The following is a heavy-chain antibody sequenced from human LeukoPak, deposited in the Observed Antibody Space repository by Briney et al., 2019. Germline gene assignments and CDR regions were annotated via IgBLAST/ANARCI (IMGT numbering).Heavy chain of an antibody. J-gene: IGHJ6*03. V-gene: IGHV3-21*01. CDR1: GFTFSSYS. Sequence: GGSLRLSCAASGFTFSSYSTNWVRQAPGKGLEWVSSISSSSSYIYYADSVKGRFTISRDNAKNSLCLQMNSLRAEDTAVYYCARALYDSSGYYSPRYCYMDVWGKGTTVTVSS. CDR3: ARALYDSSGYYSPRYCYMDV. D-gene: IGHD3-22*01. CDR2: ISSSSSYI.